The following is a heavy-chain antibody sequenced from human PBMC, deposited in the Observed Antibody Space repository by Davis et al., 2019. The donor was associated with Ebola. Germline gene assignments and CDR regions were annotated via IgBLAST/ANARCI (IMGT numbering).Heavy chain of an antibody. J-gene: IGHJ4*02. Sequence: PGGSLRLSCVASGFTFSGYAMHWVRRAPGKGLEWVAFIRSDGSVKYYADSLKGRFTISRDYSKNTLSLQMNSLRAEDTALYYCAKADPQQYFDYWGQGTLVTVSS. CDR3: AKADPQQYFDY. CDR2: IRSDGSVK. V-gene: IGHV3-30*02. CDR1: GFTFSGYA.